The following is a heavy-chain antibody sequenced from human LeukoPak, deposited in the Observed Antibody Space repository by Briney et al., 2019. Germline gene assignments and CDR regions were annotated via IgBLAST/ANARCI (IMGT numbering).Heavy chain of an antibody. CDR3: VVHSATSCY. J-gene: IGHJ4*02. Sequence: GGSLRLSCATSGFTFSRSEMNWVRQAPGKGLEWISYIPTSGTSTYYADSVKGRFTISKDNGKTALSLQRNSVRAEDTAVYYCVVHSATSCYWGQGTLVTVSS. CDR2: IPTSGTST. CDR1: GFTFSRSE. V-gene: IGHV3-48*03. D-gene: IGHD1-26*01.